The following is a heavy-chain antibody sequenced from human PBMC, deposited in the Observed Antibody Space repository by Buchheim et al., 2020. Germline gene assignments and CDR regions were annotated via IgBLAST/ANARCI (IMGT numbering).Heavy chain of an antibody. J-gene: IGHJ4*02. V-gene: IGHV4-39*01. D-gene: IGHD3-3*01. CDR1: GGSISSSSYY. Sequence: QLQLQESGPGLVKPSETLSLTCTVSGGSISSSSYYWGWIRQPPGKGLEWIGSIYYSGSTYYNPSLKSRVTISVDTSKNQFSLKLSSVTAADTAVYYCASTSYDFWSGYPFDYWGQGTL. CDR2: IYYSGST. CDR3: ASTSYDFWSGYPFDY.